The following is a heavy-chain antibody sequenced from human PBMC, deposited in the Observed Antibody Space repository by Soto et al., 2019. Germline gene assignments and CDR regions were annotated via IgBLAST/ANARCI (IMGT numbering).Heavy chain of an antibody. Sequence: VQLVQSGDEVKKPGASVKVSCKASGYIFGNYGIGWGRQAPGQGLGWMGWISPYTGNTHSATKVQGRLTMTTDTSTSTAYMDLGSLTSDDTAVYYCVMVDNYVTPTPQDVWGQGTTVTVSS. CDR2: ISPYTGNT. J-gene: IGHJ6*02. D-gene: IGHD3-16*01. V-gene: IGHV1-18*01. CDR1: GYIFGNYG. CDR3: VMVDNYVTPTPQDV.